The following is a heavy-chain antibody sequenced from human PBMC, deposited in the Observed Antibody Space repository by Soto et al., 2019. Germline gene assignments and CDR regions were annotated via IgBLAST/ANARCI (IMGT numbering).Heavy chain of an antibody. CDR2: IYYSGST. D-gene: IGHD3-22*01. V-gene: IGHV4-30-4*01. J-gene: IGHJ4*02. CDR1: GGSISSGDYY. Sequence: SETLSLTCTVSGGSISSGDYYWSWIRQPSGKGLEWIGYIYYSGSTYYNPSLKSRVTISVDTSKNQFSLKLSSVTAADTAVYYCASDAKSYYYDSSGYYQYWGQGTLVTVSS. CDR3: ASDAKSYYYDSSGYYQY.